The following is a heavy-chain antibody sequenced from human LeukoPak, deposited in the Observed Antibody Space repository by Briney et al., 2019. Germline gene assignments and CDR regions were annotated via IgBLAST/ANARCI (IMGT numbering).Heavy chain of an antibody. CDR2: INYSGST. J-gene: IGHJ2*01. D-gene: IGHD3-22*01. CDR1: GGSISSYY. CDR3: ARDPDYYDSSGSSGYFDL. Sequence: MASETLSLTCTVSGGSISSYYWSWIRQPPGTGLEWIGYINYSGSTNYNPSLKSRVTISVDTSKNQFSLKLSSVTAADTAVYYCARDPDYYDSSGSSGYFDLWGRGTLVTVSS. V-gene: IGHV4-59*01.